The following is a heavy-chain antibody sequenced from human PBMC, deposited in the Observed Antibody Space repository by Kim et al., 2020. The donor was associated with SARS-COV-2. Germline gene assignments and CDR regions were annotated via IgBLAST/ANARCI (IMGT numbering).Heavy chain of an antibody. D-gene: IGHD3-10*01. J-gene: IGHJ4*02. Sequence: ADSVKGRFTISRDNSKNTLYLQMNSLRAEDTAVYYCARGYYYGSGSYYNYWGQGTLVTVSS. V-gene: IGHV3-30*01. CDR3: ARGYYYGSGSYYNY.